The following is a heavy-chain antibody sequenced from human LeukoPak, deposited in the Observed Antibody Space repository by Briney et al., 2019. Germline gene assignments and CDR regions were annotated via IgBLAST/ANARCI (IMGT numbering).Heavy chain of an antibody. CDR1: GLAFSNYW. Sequence: GGSLSFSFAAFGLAFSNYWLNWVRKAPGKGLNWVARINTHGSSTNYADSVKGRFTISRDNAKNTLYLQMTSLSAEDTAVYYALAGYYYYYMDVWGKGTTVTVSS. CDR3: LAGYYYYYMDV. CDR2: INTHGSST. D-gene: IGHD3-16*01. V-gene: IGHV3-74*01. J-gene: IGHJ6*03.